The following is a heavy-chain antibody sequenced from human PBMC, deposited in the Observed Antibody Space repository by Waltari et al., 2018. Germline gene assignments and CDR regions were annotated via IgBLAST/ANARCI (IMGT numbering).Heavy chain of an antibody. J-gene: IGHJ4*02. V-gene: IGHV1-24*01. CDR2: FDPEDGET. CDR1: GYTLTAFS. Sequence: QVQLVQSGAEVKKPGASVKVSCKVSGYTLTAFSMHWVLQAPGKGLEWMGGFDPEDGETIYAQKFQGRVTMTEDTSTDTAYMELSSLRSEDTAVYYCATDGAYYDTKGFDYWGQGTLVTVSS. D-gene: IGHD3-22*01. CDR3: ATDGAYYDTKGFDY.